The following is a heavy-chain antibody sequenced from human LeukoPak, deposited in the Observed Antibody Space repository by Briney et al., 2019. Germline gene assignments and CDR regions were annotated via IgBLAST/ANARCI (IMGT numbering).Heavy chain of an antibody. D-gene: IGHD3-22*01. CDR2: ISWNSGSI. V-gene: IGHV3-9*01. Sequence: PGGSLRLSCAASGFTFDDYAMHWVRQAPGKGLEWVSGISWNSGSIGYADSVKGRFTISRDNAKNSLYLQMNSLRAEDTALYYCAKDKISHDSSGSFDYWGQGTLVTVSS. CDR3: AKDKISHDSSGSFDY. J-gene: IGHJ4*02. CDR1: GFTFDDYA.